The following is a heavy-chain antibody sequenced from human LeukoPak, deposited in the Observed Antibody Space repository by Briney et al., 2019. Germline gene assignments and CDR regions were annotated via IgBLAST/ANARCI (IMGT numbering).Heavy chain of an antibody. J-gene: IGHJ5*02. CDR3: ARGSLRHCSSTSCARWFDP. V-gene: IGHV4-34*01. D-gene: IGHD2-2*01. CDR1: GGSFSGYY. CDR2: INHSGST. Sequence: SETLSLTCAVYGGSFSGYYWSWIRQPPGKGLEWIGEINHSGSTNYNPSLKSRVTISVDTSKNQFSLKLSSVTAADTAVYYCARGSLRHCSSTSCARWFDPWGQGTLVTVSS.